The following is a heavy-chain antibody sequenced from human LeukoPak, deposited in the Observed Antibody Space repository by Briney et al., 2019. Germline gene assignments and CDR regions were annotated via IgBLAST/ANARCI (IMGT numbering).Heavy chain of an antibody. CDR1: GFTFSSYA. Sequence: GGPLRLSCAASGFTFSSYAMHWVRQAPGKGLEWVAVISYDGSNTYYADSVKGRFTISRDNSKNTLYLQMNSLRAEDTAVYYCARDDGDYAHPVDYWGQGTLVSVFS. V-gene: IGHV3-30-3*01. CDR2: ISYDGSNT. D-gene: IGHD4-17*01. J-gene: IGHJ4*02. CDR3: ARDDGDYAHPVDY.